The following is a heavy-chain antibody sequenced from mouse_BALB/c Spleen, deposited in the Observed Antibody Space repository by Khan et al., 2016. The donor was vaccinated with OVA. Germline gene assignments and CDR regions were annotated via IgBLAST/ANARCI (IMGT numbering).Heavy chain of an antibody. V-gene: IGHV3-2*02. CDR3: TRSWYDAYANAMDY. Sequence: EVQLQESGPGLVKPSQSLSLTCTVTDYSITSDYAWNWIRQFPGNKLEWMGYISYSGSTSYHPSLKSRISFTRDTSKNQFFLQLNSVPPEDTATYYGTRSWYDAYANAMDYWGQGTSVTVSS. J-gene: IGHJ4*01. CDR2: ISYSGST. D-gene: IGHD2-2*01. CDR1: DYSITSDYA.